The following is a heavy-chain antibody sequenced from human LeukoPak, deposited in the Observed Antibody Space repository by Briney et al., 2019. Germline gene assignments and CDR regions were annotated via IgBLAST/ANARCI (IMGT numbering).Heavy chain of an antibody. J-gene: IGHJ4*02. CDR1: GYSINNAHY. Sequence: SETLSLTCAVSGYSINNAHYWAWIRKPPGKGLEWIGNISQSAIASYNPSLKSRVTNSLDTSNNHFSLDLRSVTAADTAVYFCARASVEHSIVAGDYFDYWGQGTLVTVSS. V-gene: IGHV4-38-2*01. CDR2: ISQSAIA. CDR3: ARASVEHSIVAGDYFDY. D-gene: IGHD1/OR15-1a*01.